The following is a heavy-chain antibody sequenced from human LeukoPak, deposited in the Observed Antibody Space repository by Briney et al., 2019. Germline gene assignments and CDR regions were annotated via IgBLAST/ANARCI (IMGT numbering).Heavy chain of an antibody. Sequence: ASVKVSCKASGYTFTSYGISWVRQAPGQGLEWMGWISAYNGNTNYAQKLQGRVTMTTDTSTSTAYMELRSLRSDDTAVYYCARLWTDSEWLFDYYYYYMDVWGKGTTVTVSS. CDR3: ARLWTDSEWLFDYYYYYMDV. D-gene: IGHD3-3*01. V-gene: IGHV1-18*01. CDR2: ISAYNGNT. CDR1: GYTFTSYG. J-gene: IGHJ6*03.